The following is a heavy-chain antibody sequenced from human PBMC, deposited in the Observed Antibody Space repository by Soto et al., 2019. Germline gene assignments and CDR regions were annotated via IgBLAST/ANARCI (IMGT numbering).Heavy chain of an antibody. D-gene: IGHD1-7*01. CDR1: GGTFSSYT. CDR3: ARDKELPGIYYYYYMDV. CDR2: IIPILGIA. Sequence: QVQLVQSGAEVKKPGSSVKVSCKASGGTFSSYTISWVRQAPGQGLEGMGRIIPILGIANYAQKFQGRVMITADKSTSTAYMELSSLRSEDTAVYYCARDKELPGIYYYYYMDVWGKGTTVTVSS. J-gene: IGHJ6*03. V-gene: IGHV1-69*08.